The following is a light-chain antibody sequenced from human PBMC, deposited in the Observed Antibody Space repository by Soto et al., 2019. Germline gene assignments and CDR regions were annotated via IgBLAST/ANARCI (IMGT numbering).Light chain of an antibody. CDR1: QSISSY. Sequence: EIPESPSSLSTSVGDRVTLSCRASQSISSYLDWYQQKPGKAPELLIYEASDLQSGVPSRFSGSGSGTEFTLTISSLQPGDFATYYCQHYYSYSQAFGQGTKVDIK. J-gene: IGKJ1*01. V-gene: IGKV1-39*01. CDR3: QHYYSYSQA. CDR2: EAS.